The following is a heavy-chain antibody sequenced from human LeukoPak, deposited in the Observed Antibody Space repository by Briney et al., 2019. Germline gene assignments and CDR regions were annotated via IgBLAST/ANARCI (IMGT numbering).Heavy chain of an antibody. Sequence: GGSLRLSCAASGFTFSNAWMTWVRQAPGKGLEWVGRIKSKADGGTTDYAAPVKGRFTISRDDSKNTLYLQMNSLKTEDTAVYYCAKLITSDAFDIWGQGTMVTVSS. CDR3: AKLITSDAFDI. D-gene: IGHD1-20*01. V-gene: IGHV3-15*01. CDR2: IKSKADGGTT. J-gene: IGHJ3*02. CDR1: GFTFSNAW.